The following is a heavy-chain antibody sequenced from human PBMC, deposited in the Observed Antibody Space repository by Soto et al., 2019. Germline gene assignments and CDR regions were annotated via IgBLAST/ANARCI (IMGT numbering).Heavy chain of an antibody. CDR2: IIPIFGTA. Sequence: QVQLVQSGAEVKKPGSSVKVSCKASGGTFSSYAISWVRQAPGQGLEWMGGIIPIFGTANYAEKFPGRVTITADKSTSTAYMELSSLISEDTAVYYCAGVRTARDDAFDIWGQGTTVTVSS. V-gene: IGHV1-69*06. CDR1: GGTFSSYA. D-gene: IGHD5-18*01. J-gene: IGHJ3*02. CDR3: AGVRTARDDAFDI.